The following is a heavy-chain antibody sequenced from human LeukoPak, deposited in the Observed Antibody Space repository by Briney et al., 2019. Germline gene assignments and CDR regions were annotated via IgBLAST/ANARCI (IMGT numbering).Heavy chain of an antibody. D-gene: IGHD6-13*01. CDR2: IYSGGST. J-gene: IGHJ4*02. Sequence: EPGGSLRLSCAASGFTVSSNYMSWVRQAPGKGLEWVSVIYSGGSTYYADSVKGRFTISRDNSKNTLYLQMNSLRAEDTAVYYCARDRGIAAVDYWGQGTLVTVSP. CDR1: GFTVSSNY. CDR3: ARDRGIAAVDY. V-gene: IGHV3-66*01.